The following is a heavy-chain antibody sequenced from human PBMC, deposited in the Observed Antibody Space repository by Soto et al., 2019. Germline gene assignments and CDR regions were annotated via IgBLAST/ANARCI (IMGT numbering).Heavy chain of an antibody. J-gene: IGHJ6*03. CDR1: GGSISSSSYY. CDR3: ASNGHCSSTSCYARVYYYYYMDV. D-gene: IGHD2-2*01. V-gene: IGHV4-39*01. CDR2: IYYSGST. Sequence: PSETLSLTCTVSGGSISSSSYYWGWIRQPPGKGLEGIGSIYYSGSTYYNPSLKSRVTISVDTSKNQFSLKLSSVTAADTAVYYCASNGHCSSTSCYARVYYYYYMDVWGKGTTVTVSS.